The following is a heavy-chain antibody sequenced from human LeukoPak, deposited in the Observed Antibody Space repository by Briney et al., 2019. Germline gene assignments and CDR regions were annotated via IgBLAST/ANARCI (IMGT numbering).Heavy chain of an antibody. V-gene: IGHV1-8*01. J-gene: IGHJ4*02. CDR2: MNPNSGNT. CDR1: GYAFISYD. CDR3: AREGFDY. Sequence: ASVKVSCKASGYAFISYDINWVRQATGQGLEWVGYMNPNSGNTGYAQKFQGRVTITKNTSITTAYMELSSLRFEDTAVYYCAREGFDYWGQGTLSPSPQ.